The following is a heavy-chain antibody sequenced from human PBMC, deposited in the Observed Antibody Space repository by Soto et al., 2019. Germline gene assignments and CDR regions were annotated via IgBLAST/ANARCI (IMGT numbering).Heavy chain of an antibody. J-gene: IGHJ6*02. D-gene: IGHD3-3*01. Sequence: QVQLVESGGGVVQPGRSLRLSCAASGFTFSSYGMHWVRQAPGKGLEWVAVIWYDGSNRYYLDSVNGRFTISRDNSKNTLYLQMNSLRVEDTAISYCARDLRTILGVVRSYDYYGMDVWGQGTTVTVYS. CDR3: ARDLRTILGVVRSYDYYGMDV. CDR1: GFTFSSYG. V-gene: IGHV3-33*03. CDR2: IWYDGSNR.